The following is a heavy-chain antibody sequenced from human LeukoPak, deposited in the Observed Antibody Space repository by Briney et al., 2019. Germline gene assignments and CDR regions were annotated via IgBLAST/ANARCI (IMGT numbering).Heavy chain of an antibody. J-gene: IGHJ3*02. CDR2: IYTSGST. Sequence: SETLSLTCTVSGGSTSSYYWSWIWQPAGKGLEWIGRIYTSGSTNYNPSLKSRVTMSVDTSKNQFFLKLISVTAADTAMYYCARVGQGAFDIWGQGTMVTVSS. CDR3: ARVGQGAFDI. CDR1: GGSTSSYY. V-gene: IGHV4-4*07.